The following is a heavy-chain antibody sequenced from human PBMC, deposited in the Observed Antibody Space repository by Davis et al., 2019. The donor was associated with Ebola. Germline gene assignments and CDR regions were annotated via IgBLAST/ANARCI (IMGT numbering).Heavy chain of an antibody. D-gene: IGHD6-19*01. CDR3: AKGQQWLASYLDY. J-gene: IGHJ4*02. Sequence: GGSLRLSCAASGFTFSSYGMHWVRQAPGKGLEWVAVISYDESNKYYADSVKGRFTISRDNSKNTLYLQMNSLRAEDTAVYYCAKGQQWLASYLDYWGQGTLVTVSS. CDR2: ISYDESNK. CDR1: GFTFSSYG. V-gene: IGHV3-30*18.